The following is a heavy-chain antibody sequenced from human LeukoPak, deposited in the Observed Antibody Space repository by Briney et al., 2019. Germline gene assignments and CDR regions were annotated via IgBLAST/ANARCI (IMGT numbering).Heavy chain of an antibody. J-gene: IGHJ4*02. CDR1: GYTFTSYY. D-gene: IGHD2-15*01. CDR3: ARGSYCSGGSCSDYPFDY. V-gene: IGHV1-69*13. Sequence: SVKVSCKASGYTFTSYYMHWVRQAPGQGLEWMGGIIPIFGTANYAQKFQGRVTITADESTSTAYMELSSLRSEDTAVYYCARGSYCSGGSCSDYPFDYWGQGTLVTVSS. CDR2: IIPIFGTA.